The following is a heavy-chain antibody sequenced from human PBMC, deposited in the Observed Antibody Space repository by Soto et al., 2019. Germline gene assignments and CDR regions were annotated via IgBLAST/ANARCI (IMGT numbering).Heavy chain of an antibody. CDR1: GYSISSGYH. V-gene: IGHV4-38-2*02. J-gene: IGHJ4*02. CDR2: IYHSGTT. D-gene: IGHD2-15*01. CDR3: AKENCIHDGCYSFDY. Sequence: PSETLSLTCTVSGYSISSGYHWAWIRQPPGRGLEWIGSIYHSGTTYYNPSLKNQVIISVDTSKNQFSLKLTSVTAADTAIYYCAKENCIHDGCYSFDYWGQGTLVTVSS.